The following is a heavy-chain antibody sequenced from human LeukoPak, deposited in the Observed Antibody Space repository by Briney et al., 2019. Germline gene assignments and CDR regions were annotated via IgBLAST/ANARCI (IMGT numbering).Heavy chain of an antibody. CDR3: ARQARGSYPEFDH. V-gene: IGHV4-39*01. CDR1: GGSISGTTYY. CDR2: IYYSGTT. Sequence: SETLSLTCTVSGGSISGTTYYWDWIRQPPGKGLEWIGAIYYSGTTYHNPSLKGRVTISVDTSKNHFSLKLSSVTAADTAVYYCARQARGSYPEFDHWGQGTLVTVSS. J-gene: IGHJ4*02. D-gene: IGHD1-26*01.